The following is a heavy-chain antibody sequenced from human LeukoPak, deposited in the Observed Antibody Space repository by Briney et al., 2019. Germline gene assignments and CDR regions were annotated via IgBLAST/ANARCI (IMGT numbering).Heavy chain of an antibody. D-gene: IGHD6-6*01. Sequence: GGSLRLSCAASGFTFSSYSMNWVRQAPGKGPEWVSSISSSSSYIYYGDSMKGRFTISRDNAKNSLYLQMNSLRAEDTAVYYCARDGIAARTSLYYYYYMDVWGKGTTVTVSS. CDR1: GFTFSSYS. CDR2: ISSSSSYI. V-gene: IGHV3-21*01. J-gene: IGHJ6*03. CDR3: ARDGIAARTSLYYYYYMDV.